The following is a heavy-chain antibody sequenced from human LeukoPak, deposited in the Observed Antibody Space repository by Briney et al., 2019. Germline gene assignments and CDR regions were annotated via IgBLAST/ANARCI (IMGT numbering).Heavy chain of an antibody. CDR2: ISSSSSTI. J-gene: IGHJ4*02. D-gene: IGHD2-15*01. CDR3: ARAGKWSSLGHLDY. CDR1: GFTFSSYS. V-gene: IGHV3-48*01. Sequence: GGSLRLSCAASGFTFSSYSMNWVRQAPGKGPEWVSYISSSSSTIYYADSVKGRFTISRDNAKNSLYLQMNSLRAEDTAVYYCARAGKWSSLGHLDYWGQGTLVTVSS.